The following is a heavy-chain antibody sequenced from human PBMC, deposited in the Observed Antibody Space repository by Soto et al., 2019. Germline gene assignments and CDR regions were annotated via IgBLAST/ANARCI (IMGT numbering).Heavy chain of an antibody. J-gene: IGHJ4*02. Sequence: QVQLVESGGGVVQPGRSLRLSCAASGFTFSSYGMHWVRQAPGKGLEWVAVISYDGSNKYYADSVKGRFTISRDNSKNTLYLQMNSLRAEDTAVYYCSKDRSSGWSAFDYWGQGTLVPVSS. D-gene: IGHD6-19*01. CDR3: SKDRSSGWSAFDY. CDR2: ISYDGSNK. V-gene: IGHV3-30*18. CDR1: GFTFSSYG.